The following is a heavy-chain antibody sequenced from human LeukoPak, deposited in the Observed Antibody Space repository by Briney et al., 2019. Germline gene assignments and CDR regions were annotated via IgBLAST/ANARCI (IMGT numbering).Heavy chain of an antibody. Sequence: SGTLSLTCTVSGGSISSSSYYWGWIRQPPGKGLEWIGSIYDSGSTYHNPSLKSRVTISVDTSKNQFSLKLTSVTAADTAVYYCARLPGDYYDSSGYFKGDYWGQGTLVTVSS. CDR1: GGSISSSSYY. CDR2: IYDSGST. J-gene: IGHJ4*02. D-gene: IGHD3-22*01. CDR3: ARLPGDYYDSSGYFKGDY. V-gene: IGHV4-39*01.